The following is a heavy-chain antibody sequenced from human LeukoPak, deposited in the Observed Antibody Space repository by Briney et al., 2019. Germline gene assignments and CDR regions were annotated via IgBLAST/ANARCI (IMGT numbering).Heavy chain of an antibody. CDR1: GFTFDDYA. CDR3: AKGLSTYYDFWSGYYQGYYYYGMDV. CDR2: ISGDGGST. D-gene: IGHD3-3*01. V-gene: IGHV3-43*02. Sequence: PGGSLRLSCAATGFTFDDYAMHWVRQASGKGLEWVSLISGDGGSTYYVDSVKGRFTISRDNSKNSLYLQMNSLRTEDTALYYCAKGLSTYYDFWSGYYQGYYYYGMDVWGQGTTVTVSS. J-gene: IGHJ6*02.